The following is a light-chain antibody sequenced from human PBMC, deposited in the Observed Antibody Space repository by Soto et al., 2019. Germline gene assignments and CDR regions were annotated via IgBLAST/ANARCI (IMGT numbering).Light chain of an antibody. CDR2: GAS. CDR1: QSVSNNY. CDR3: QQYGSSLYT. V-gene: IGKV3-20*01. J-gene: IGKJ2*01. Sequence: EIVLTQSPGTLSLSQGETATLSCRASQSVSNNYFAWYQQKPGQAPRLLVYGASSRATGIPDRFSGSGSGTDFTLTISRLEPEDFALYYCQQYGSSLYTFGQGTKLEIK.